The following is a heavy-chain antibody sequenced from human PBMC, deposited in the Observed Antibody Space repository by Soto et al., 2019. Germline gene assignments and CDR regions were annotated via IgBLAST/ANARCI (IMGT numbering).Heavy chain of an antibody. J-gene: IGHJ4*02. CDR2: IYYSGST. CDR3: ARGGASYSYGYDPFDY. CDR1: GGSVSSGSYY. Sequence: SETLSLTCTVSGGSVSSGSYYWSWIRQPPGKGLEWIGYIYYSGSTNYNPSLKSRVTISVDTSKNQFSLKLSSVTAADTAVYYCARGGASYSYGYDPFDYWGQGTLVTVSS. D-gene: IGHD5-18*01. V-gene: IGHV4-61*01.